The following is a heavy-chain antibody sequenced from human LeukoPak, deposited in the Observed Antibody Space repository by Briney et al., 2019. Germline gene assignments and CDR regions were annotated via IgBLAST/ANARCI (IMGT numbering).Heavy chain of an antibody. CDR1: GFIFSSYE. D-gene: IGHD3-10*02. V-gene: IGHV3-48*03. J-gene: IGHJ6*04. CDR3: AELGITMIGGV. CDR2: ISSSGSTI. Sequence: SGGSLRLSCAASGFIFSSYEMKWVRQAPGKGLEWVSYISSSGSTIYYADSVKGRFTISRDNAKNSLYLQMNSLRAEDTAVYYCAELGITMIGGVWGKGTTVTISS.